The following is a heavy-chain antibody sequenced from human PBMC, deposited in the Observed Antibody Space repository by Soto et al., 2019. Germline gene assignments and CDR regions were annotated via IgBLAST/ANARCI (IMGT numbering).Heavy chain of an antibody. CDR1: GSTFNGYA. J-gene: IGHJ4*02. D-gene: IGHD6-13*01. V-gene: IGHV3-23*01. Sequence: PGGSLRLSCAASGSTFNGYAMNWVRQAPGKGLEWVSTISDSGGSTDYADSVKGRFTISRDNSKNTLYLQMSSLRAEGTAVYYCVPSSSWPKFDYWGQGALVTVSS. CDR3: VPSSSWPKFDY. CDR2: ISDSGGST.